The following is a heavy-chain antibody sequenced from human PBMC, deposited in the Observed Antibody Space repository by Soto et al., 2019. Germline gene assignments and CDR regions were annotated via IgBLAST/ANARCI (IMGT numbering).Heavy chain of an antibody. J-gene: IGHJ6*02. V-gene: IGHV2-70*01. Sequence: SGPTLVNPTQTPTLTRTFSWFSLPTSGICVSWIPQPPREALEWLALIDWDDDKYYSTSLKTRLTISKDTSKNQVVLTITNMDPVDTAKYYCARIGDDYGDYYYYGMDVWGQGTTVTVSS. CDR1: WFSLPTSGIC. D-gene: IGHD4-17*01. CDR3: ARIGDDYGDYYYYGMDV. CDR2: IDWDDDK.